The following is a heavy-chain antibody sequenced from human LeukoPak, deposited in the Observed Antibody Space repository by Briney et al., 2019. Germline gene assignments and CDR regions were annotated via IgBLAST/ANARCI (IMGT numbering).Heavy chain of an antibody. D-gene: IGHD3-10*01. CDR3: AHSYGSWSYVTFDY. V-gene: IGHV2-5*02. Sequence: SAPTLVKPTQTLTLTCTFSGFSLRTRGVGVGWIRPPPGKALDWLALSYWDDAKRYSTSLKSRLPLTKDTATNHTALTLSNMHPVDTATYYCAHSYGSWSYVTFDYWGQGALLSVSS. CDR1: GFSLRTRGVG. J-gene: IGHJ4*02. CDR2: SYWDDAK.